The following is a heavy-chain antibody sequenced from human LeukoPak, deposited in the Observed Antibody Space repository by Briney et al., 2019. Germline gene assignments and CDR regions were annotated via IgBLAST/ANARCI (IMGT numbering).Heavy chain of an antibody. CDR1: GFTFSTFG. J-gene: IGHJ4*02. Sequence: PGGSLRLSCAASGFTFSTFGMHWLRQAPGKGLEWVAGIWRDGSRKRYGDSVKGRLTISRDNSNNTLFLQMNSLRAEDTAVYYCARESSGYSRAFWGQGTLVIVSS. D-gene: IGHD3-3*01. CDR2: IWRDGSRK. CDR3: ARESSGYSRAF. V-gene: IGHV3-33*01.